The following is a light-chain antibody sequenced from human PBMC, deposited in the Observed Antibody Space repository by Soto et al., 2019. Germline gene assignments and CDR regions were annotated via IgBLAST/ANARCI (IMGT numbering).Light chain of an antibody. CDR1: QGVGSN. CDR2: DAS. J-gene: IGKJ1*01. CDR3: QHYGSSSWT. V-gene: IGKV3-15*01. Sequence: IVVTQSPATLSVSPGERVTLSCRASQGVGSNLAWYQQRPGQAPRLLIYDASTRATGIPDRFSGSGSGTEFTLTISSLQSEDFAVYYCQHYGSSSWTFGQGTKVEIK.